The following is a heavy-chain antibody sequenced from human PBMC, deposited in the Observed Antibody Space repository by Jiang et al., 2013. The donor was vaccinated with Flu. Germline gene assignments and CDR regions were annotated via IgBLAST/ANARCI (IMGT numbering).Heavy chain of an antibody. V-gene: IGHV3-30-3*01. D-gene: IGHD3-16*02. Sequence: AASGFTFSSYAMHWVRQAPGKGLEWVAVISYDGSNKYYADSVKGRFTISRDNSKNTLYLQMNSLRAEDTAVYYCAKDGSWGSYRLDYWGQGTLVTVSS. CDR1: GFTFSSYA. CDR2: ISYDGSNK. J-gene: IGHJ4*02. CDR3: AKDGSWGSYRLDY.